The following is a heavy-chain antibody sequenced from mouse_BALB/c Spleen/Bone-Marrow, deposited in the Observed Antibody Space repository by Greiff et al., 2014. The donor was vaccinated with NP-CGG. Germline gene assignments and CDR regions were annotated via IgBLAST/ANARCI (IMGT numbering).Heavy chain of an antibody. J-gene: IGHJ2*01. V-gene: IGHV1-14*01. CDR3: ARPRQLGLPYYFDY. D-gene: IGHD3-2*01. Sequence: VQLQQSGPELVKPGASVKMSCKASGYTFTSYVMHWVKQKPGQGLEWIGYINPYNDGTKYNEKFKGKATLTSDKSSSTAYMELSSLTSEDSAVYYCARPRQLGLPYYFDYWGQGPTLTVSS. CDR2: INPYNDGT. CDR1: GYTFTSYV.